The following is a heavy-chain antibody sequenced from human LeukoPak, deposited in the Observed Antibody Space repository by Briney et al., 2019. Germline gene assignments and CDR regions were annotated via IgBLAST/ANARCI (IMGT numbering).Heavy chain of an antibody. Sequence: PSETLSLTCTVSGGSISSSSYYWGWIRQSPGKGLEWIGSIYYSGSTYYNPSLKSRVTISVDTSKNQFSLNLSSVTAADTAVYYCATEIQNIAGRVYWGQGTLVTVSS. D-gene: IGHD6-6*01. CDR3: ATEIQNIAGRVY. CDR1: GGSISSSSYY. V-gene: IGHV4-39*01. J-gene: IGHJ4*02. CDR2: IYYSGST.